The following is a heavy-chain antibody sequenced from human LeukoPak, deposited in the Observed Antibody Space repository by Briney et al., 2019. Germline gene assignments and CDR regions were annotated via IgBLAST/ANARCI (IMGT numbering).Heavy chain of an antibody. J-gene: IGHJ4*02. CDR2: INPSGGST. V-gene: IGHV1-46*01. D-gene: IGHD1-26*01. CDR3: ARIGVGATTGPDD. CDR1: GYTFTSYY. Sequence: ASVKVSCKASGYTFTSYYMHWVRQAPGQGLEWMGIINPSGGSTSYAQKFQGRVTMTRDMSTSTVYMELSSLRSEDTAVYYCARIGVGATTGPDDWGQGTLVTVSS.